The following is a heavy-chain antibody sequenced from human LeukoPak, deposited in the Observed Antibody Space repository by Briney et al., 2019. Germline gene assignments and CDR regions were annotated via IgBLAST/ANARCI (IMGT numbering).Heavy chain of an antibody. CDR3: ARFGFEYDVGSGIHFYYMDV. V-gene: IGHV4-34*01. CDR2: INHSGNR. D-gene: IGHD3-10*01. CDR1: GGSFSGFY. Sequence: PSETLSLTCGVSGGSFSGFYWSWIRQSPGKGLEWIGEINHSGNRKSNPSLENRLTMSVDTSKKHISLNLTSVTAADTAVYYCARFGFEYDVGSGIHFYYMDVWGTGTTVTVSS. J-gene: IGHJ6*03.